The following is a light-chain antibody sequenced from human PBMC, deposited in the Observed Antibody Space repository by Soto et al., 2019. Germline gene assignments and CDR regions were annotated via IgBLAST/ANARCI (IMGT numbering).Light chain of an antibody. V-gene: IGKV3-20*01. CDR1: QSVSSSH. CDR2: GAS. J-gene: IGKJ1*01. Sequence: EIVLTQSPGTLSLSPGERATLSCRASQSVSSSHLAWYQQKPGQAPRLLIYGASSRATGIPDRFSGGGSGTDLTLTISRLEPEAFAVYYCQQYGSSLTWTFGQGTKVEIK. CDR3: QQYGSSLTWT.